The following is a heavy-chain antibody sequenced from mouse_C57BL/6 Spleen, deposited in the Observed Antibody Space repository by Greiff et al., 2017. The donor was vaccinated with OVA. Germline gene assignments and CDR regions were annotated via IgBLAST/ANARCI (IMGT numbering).Heavy chain of an antibody. D-gene: IGHD1-1*01. Sequence: EVQLQQSGPELVKPGASVKMSCKASGYTFTDYNMHWVKQSHGKSLEWIGYINPNNGGTSYSQKFKGKATLTVNKSSSTAYMELRSLTSEDSAVYYCARSDYYGSSSHWYFDVWGTGTTVTVSS. CDR2: INPNNGGT. CDR3: ARSDYYGSSSHWYFDV. CDR1: GYTFTDYN. J-gene: IGHJ1*03. V-gene: IGHV1-22*01.